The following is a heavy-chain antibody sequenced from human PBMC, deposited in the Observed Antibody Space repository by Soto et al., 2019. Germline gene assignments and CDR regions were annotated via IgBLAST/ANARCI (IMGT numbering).Heavy chain of an antibody. Sequence: QVQLQESGPGLVKPSETLSLTCTVSGGFVSSASYFWRWLRQPPGKEMEFIAYVYYTGTTKYSPSLKSLASISLDTSKNQFYLNLSSVTTADTAIYYCARMRFGEGPYWFDPWGQGILVTVS. CDR2: VYYTGTT. V-gene: IGHV4-61*01. D-gene: IGHD3-16*01. J-gene: IGHJ5*02. CDR3: ARMRFGEGPYWFDP. CDR1: GGFVSSASYF.